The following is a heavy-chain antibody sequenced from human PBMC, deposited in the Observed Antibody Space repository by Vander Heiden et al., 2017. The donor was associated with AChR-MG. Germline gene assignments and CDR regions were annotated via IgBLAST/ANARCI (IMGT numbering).Heavy chain of an antibody. CDR2: IKPIVGTA. Sequence: QVQLVQSGAEVKNPGSSVRVSCKASGDTFTDYAISWMRQAPGQGLEWVGGIKPIVGTAKYEQKVQGRGTITADKSTTTAYMELSSLRLDDKDVYYCARDRYSGETSLYFESMYWGQGNLVTVSS. CDR1: GDTFTDYA. J-gene: IGHJ4*02. V-gene: IGHV1-69*06. CDR3: ARDRYSGETSLYFESMY. D-gene: IGHD2-15*01.